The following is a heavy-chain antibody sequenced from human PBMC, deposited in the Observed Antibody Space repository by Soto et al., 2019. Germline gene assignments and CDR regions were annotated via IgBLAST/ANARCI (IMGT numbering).Heavy chain of an antibody. V-gene: IGHV3-33*01. CDR2: IWYDGSNK. J-gene: IGHJ1*01. CDR3: ARENLRYSSGWYILQH. Sequence: PGGSLRLSCAASGFTFSSYGMHWVRQAPGKGLEWVAVIWYDGSNKYYADSVKGRFTISRDNSKNTLYLQMNSLRAEDTAVYYCARENLRYSSGWYILQHWGQGTLVTVSS. D-gene: IGHD6-19*01. CDR1: GFTFSSYG.